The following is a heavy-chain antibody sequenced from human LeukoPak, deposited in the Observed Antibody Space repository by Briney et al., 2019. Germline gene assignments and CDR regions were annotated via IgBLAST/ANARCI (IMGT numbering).Heavy chain of an antibody. CDR3: ARGGGDYALIDI. J-gene: IGHJ3*02. V-gene: IGHV4-30-4*01. CDR1: GGSISSGDYY. D-gene: IGHD4-17*01. CDR2: IYYSGST. Sequence: SQTLSLTCTVSGGSISSGDYYWSWIRQPPGKGLEWIGYIYYSGSTYYNPSLKSRVTISVDTSKNQFSLKLSSVTAADTAVYYCARGGGDYALIDIWGQGTMVTVSS.